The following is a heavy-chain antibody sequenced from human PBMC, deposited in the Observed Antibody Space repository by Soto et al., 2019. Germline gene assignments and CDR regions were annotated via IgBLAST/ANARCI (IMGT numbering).Heavy chain of an antibody. CDR1: GYTFTSYD. J-gene: IGHJ3*02. CDR2: MNPNSGNT. V-gene: IGHV1-8*01. D-gene: IGHD2-2*01. CDR3: ARIPSRYCSSTSCPRRAFDI. Sequence: SVKISCKASGYTFTSYDINWVRQATGQGLERMGCMNPNSGNTGYAQKFQGRVTMTRNTSISTAYMELSSLRSEDTAVYYCARIPSRYCSSTSCPRRAFDIWGQGTMVTVSS.